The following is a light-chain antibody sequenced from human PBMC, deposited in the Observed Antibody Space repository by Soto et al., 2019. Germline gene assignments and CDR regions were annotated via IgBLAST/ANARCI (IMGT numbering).Light chain of an antibody. J-gene: IGKJ4*01. Sequence: DILMTQSPSTLSASVGDRVTITCRSTQSLGSWLAWYQQKPGKAPELLIYAASTLQSGVPSRFSGSGSGTDFTLTISCLQSEDFATYYCQQYYSFPLTFGGGTKVDI. CDR2: AAS. CDR1: QSLGSW. V-gene: IGKV1-5*01. CDR3: QQYYSFPLT.